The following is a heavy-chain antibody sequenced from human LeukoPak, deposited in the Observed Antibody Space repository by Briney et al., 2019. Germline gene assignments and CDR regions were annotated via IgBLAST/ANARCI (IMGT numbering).Heavy chain of an antibody. J-gene: IGHJ4*02. CDR1: GGSISTYY. V-gene: IGHV4-59*01. CDR3: AMGLPYASPQPGY. Sequence: SETLSLTCTVSGGSISTYYWSWIRQPPGKGLEWIRYIYYSGSIDYNPSLKSRVTMSGDTSKNQPSLKLSSVTAADTAAYYCAMGLPYASPQPGYWGQGTLVTVSS. D-gene: IGHD1-14*01. CDR2: IYYSGSI.